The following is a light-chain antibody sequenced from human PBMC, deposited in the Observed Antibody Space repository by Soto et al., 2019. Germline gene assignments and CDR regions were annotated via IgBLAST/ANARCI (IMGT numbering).Light chain of an antibody. Sequence: EIVLTQSPGTLALSPGERATLACRASQSVSSNYLTWYQQKPGQAPRLLIHGASSRATGIPDRFSGSGSGTDFTLTISRLETDDFAVYCCQQYGSSPFTFGPGTNVDIQ. J-gene: IGKJ3*01. CDR1: QSVSSNY. V-gene: IGKV3-20*01. CDR2: GAS. CDR3: QQYGSSPFT.